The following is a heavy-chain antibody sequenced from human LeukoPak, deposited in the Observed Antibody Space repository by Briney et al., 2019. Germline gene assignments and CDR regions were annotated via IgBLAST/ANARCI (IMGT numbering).Heavy chain of an antibody. CDR2: ISSSGSTI. CDR3: ARDNLIAARGSLGWFDP. V-gene: IGHV3-11*01. CDR1: GFTFSDYY. J-gene: IGHJ5*02. D-gene: IGHD6-6*01. Sequence: KPGGSLRLSCAASGFTFSDYYMSWLRQAPGKGLEWVSYISSSGSTIYYADSAKGRFTISRDNAKNSLYLQMNSLRAEDTAVYYCARDNLIAARGSLGWFDPWGQGTLVTVSS.